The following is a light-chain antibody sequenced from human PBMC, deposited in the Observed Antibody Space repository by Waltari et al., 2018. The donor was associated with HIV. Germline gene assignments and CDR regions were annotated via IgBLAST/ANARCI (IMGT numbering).Light chain of an antibody. CDR3: CSYAGSSYV. CDR2: DVN. V-gene: IGLV2-11*01. Sequence: QSALTQPRSVSGSPGQSVTISCTGSASDVGGYHYVSWYQQHPGKAPKLLIYDVNKLPSGVPERFSGSRSGNTASLTISWLQTEDEADYYCCSYAGSSYVFGTETKVTVL. J-gene: IGLJ1*01. CDR1: ASDVGGYHY.